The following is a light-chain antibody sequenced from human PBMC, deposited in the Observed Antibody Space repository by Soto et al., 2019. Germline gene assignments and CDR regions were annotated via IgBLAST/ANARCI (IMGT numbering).Light chain of an antibody. Sequence: EIVMTQSPATLSVSPGERVTLSCRASQSVSSDLAWYHHKPGQAPRLLIYGASTRATGIPARFSGSGFGTEFTLTISRLQSEDFAVYYCQKYNNWPSWTFGQGTKVDIK. CDR3: QKYNNWPSWT. CDR1: QSVSSD. CDR2: GAS. J-gene: IGKJ1*01. V-gene: IGKV3-15*01.